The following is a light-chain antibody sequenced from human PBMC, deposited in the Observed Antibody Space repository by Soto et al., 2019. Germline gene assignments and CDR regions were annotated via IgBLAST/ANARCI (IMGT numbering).Light chain of an antibody. CDR2: ELS. CDR1: QSLLYRDGKTY. CDR3: MQSIKDLS. Sequence: DIVMTQTPPSLSVTPGQSASISCKSSQSLLYRDGKTYVYWYLQKPGQPPQLLIHELSNRFSGVPERFSGSGSGTDFTLKISRVEAEDAGIYYCMQSIKDLSFGGGTKVEIK. V-gene: IGKV2D-29*01. J-gene: IGKJ4*01.